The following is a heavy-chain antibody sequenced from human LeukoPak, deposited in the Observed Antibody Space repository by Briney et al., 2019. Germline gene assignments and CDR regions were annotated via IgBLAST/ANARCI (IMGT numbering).Heavy chain of an antibody. D-gene: IGHD6-19*01. CDR3: ARQSSSGWYYFDY. Sequence: SETLSLTCTVSGGSISTYYWNWIRQPPGKGLEWIGYIHHSGSTSYNPSLKSRVTISVDTSKNQFSLKLSSVTAADTAVYYCARQSSSGWYYFDYWGQGTLVTVSS. J-gene: IGHJ4*02. CDR1: GGSISTYY. CDR2: IHHSGST. V-gene: IGHV4-59*08.